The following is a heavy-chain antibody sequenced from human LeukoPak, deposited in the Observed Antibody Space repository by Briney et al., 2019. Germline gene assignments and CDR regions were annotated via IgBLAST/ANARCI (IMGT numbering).Heavy chain of an antibody. Sequence: PGGSLRLSCAASGFTFSSHWMHWVRHAPGKGLEWVSAISGSGGSTYYADSVKGQFTISRDNSKNALYLQMNSLRAEDTAVYYCAREDPLMYSSFSDYWGQGTLVTVSS. D-gene: IGHD6-6*01. V-gene: IGHV3-23*01. CDR3: AREDPLMYSSFSDY. CDR2: ISGSGGST. CDR1: GFTFSSHW. J-gene: IGHJ4*02.